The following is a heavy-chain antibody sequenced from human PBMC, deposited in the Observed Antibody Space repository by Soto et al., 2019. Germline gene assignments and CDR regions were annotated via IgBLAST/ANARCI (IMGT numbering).Heavy chain of an antibody. CDR3: ARRYGGSLDY. V-gene: IGHV4-59*08. CDR1: GGSISSYY. J-gene: IGHJ4*01. CDR2: IYYSGST. D-gene: IGHD2-15*01. Sequence: SETLSLTCTVSGGSISSYYWSWIRQPPGKGLEWIGYIYYSGSTNYNPSLKSRVTISVDTSKNQFSLKLSSVTAADTAVYYCARRYGGSLDYLGHGTLFTVSS.